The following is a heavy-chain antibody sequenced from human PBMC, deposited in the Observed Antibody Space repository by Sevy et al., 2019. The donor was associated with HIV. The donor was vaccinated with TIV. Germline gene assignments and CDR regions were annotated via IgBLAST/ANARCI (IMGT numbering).Heavy chain of an antibody. Sequence: GGSLRLSCAASGFTFSSFAMHWVRQAPGKGLEYVSAISSTGDYTYYANSVKDRFTISRDNFKNTLNLQMGRLRAEDMAVYYCARGNAPGRTTAGFQYWGQGTQVTVSS. CDR2: ISSTGDYT. D-gene: IGHD6-13*01. J-gene: IGHJ1*01. V-gene: IGHV3-64*01. CDR3: ARGNAPGRTTAGFQY. CDR1: GFTFSSFA.